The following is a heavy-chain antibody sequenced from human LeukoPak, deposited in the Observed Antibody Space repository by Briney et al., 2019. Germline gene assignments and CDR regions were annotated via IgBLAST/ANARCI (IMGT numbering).Heavy chain of an antibody. D-gene: IGHD6-19*01. Sequence: GGSLRLSCAASGFTFSSYAMSWVRQAPGKGLEWVSAISGSGGSTYYADSVKGRFTISRHNSKNTLYLQMNSLRAEDTAVYYCAKASYSSGWYGNFDYWGQGTLVTVSS. J-gene: IGHJ4*02. V-gene: IGHV3-23*01. CDR2: ISGSGGST. CDR1: GFTFSSYA. CDR3: AKASYSSGWYGNFDY.